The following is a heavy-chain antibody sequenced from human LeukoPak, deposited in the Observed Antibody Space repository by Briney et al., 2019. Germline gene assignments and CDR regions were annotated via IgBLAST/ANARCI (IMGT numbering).Heavy chain of an antibody. D-gene: IGHD5-24*01. CDR1: GFTFSSYS. CDR3: ARGGYGRWLQPFDY. J-gene: IGHJ4*02. CDR2: ISSSSSTI. V-gene: IGHV3-48*02. Sequence: GGSLRLSCAASGFTFSSYSMNWVRQAPEKGLEWVSYISSSSSTIYYADSVKGRFTISRDNAKNSLYLQMNSLRDEDTAVYYCARGGYGRWLQPFDYWGQGTLVTVSS.